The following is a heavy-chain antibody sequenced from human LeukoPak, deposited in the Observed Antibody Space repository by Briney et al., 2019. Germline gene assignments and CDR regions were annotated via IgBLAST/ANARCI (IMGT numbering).Heavy chain of an antibody. D-gene: IGHD6-13*01. CDR2: IYYSGST. Sequence: SETLSLTCTVSGGSISSYYWSWIRQPPGKGLEWIGYIYYSGSTNYNPSLKSRVTISVDTSKNQFSLKLSSVTAADTAVYYCARGTQQHYFDYWGQGTLVTVSS. CDR1: GGSISSYY. CDR3: ARGTQQHYFDY. J-gene: IGHJ4*02. V-gene: IGHV4-59*01.